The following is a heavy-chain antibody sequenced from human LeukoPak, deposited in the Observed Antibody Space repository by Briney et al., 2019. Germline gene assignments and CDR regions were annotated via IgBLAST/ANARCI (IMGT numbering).Heavy chain of an antibody. D-gene: IGHD3-22*01. CDR2: INPNSGGT. V-gene: IGHV1-2*02. CDR1: GYTFTGYY. J-gene: IGHJ4*02. Sequence: GASVKVSCKASGYTFTGYYMHWVRQAPGHGLEWVGWINPNSGGTNYAQKFQGRVTMTRDTSISTAYMELSRLRSDDTAVYYCARAVFGYYYDSSGYYPFDYWGQGTLVTVSS. CDR3: ARAVFGYYYDSSGYYPFDY.